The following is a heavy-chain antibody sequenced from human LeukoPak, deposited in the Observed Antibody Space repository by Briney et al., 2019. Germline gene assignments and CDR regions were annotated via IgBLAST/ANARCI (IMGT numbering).Heavy chain of an antibody. Sequence: ASVKVSCKASGYTFTSYYMHWVRQAPGQGLEWMGIINPSGGSTSYAQKFQGRVTMTRDTSTSTVYMELSSLRSEDTAVYYCARVGIAVAGTVNWFDPWGQGTLVTVPS. CDR3: ARVGIAVAGTVNWFDP. V-gene: IGHV1-46*01. J-gene: IGHJ5*02. D-gene: IGHD6-19*01. CDR2: INPSGGST. CDR1: GYTFTSYY.